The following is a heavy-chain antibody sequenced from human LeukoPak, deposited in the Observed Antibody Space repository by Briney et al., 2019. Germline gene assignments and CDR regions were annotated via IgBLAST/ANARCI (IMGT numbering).Heavy chain of an antibody. CDR3: AREGVPGGLDY. Sequence: GGSLRLSCVASGFTFSSYWMHLVRQAPGKGLVWVSRINRDGSSTSYADSVKGRFTFSRDNAKNTLYLQMNSLTSEDTAVYYCAREGVPGGLDYWGQGTLVTVSS. CDR2: INRDGSST. J-gene: IGHJ4*02. V-gene: IGHV3-74*01. CDR1: GFTFSSYW. D-gene: IGHD2-8*02.